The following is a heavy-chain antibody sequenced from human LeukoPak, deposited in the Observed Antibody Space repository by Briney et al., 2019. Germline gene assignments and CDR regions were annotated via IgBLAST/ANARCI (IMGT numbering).Heavy chain of an antibody. J-gene: IGHJ4*02. CDR3: ARLEPYDGDDY. CDR2: MNPNSGNT. CDR1: GYTFTSYD. V-gene: IGHV1-8*01. Sequence: ASVKVSCKASGYTFTSYDINWVRQATRQRLEWMGWMNPNSGNTGYALKFQGRVTMTRNTSISTAYMELSSLRSEDTAVYYCARLEPYDGDDYWGQGTLVTVSS. D-gene: IGHD1-14*01.